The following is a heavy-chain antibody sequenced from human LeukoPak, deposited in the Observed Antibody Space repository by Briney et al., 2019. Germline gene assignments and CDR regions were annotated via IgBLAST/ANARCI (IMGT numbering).Heavy chain of an antibody. V-gene: IGHV4-59*01. D-gene: IGHD3-16*01. Sequence: SETLSLTCTVSGGSISSYYWSWIRQPPGKGLEWIGYIYYSGSTNYNPSLKSRVTISVDTSKNQFSLKLSSVTAADTAVYYCARDTFGGVFQHWGQGTLVTVSP. J-gene: IGHJ1*01. CDR1: GGSISSYY. CDR2: IYYSGST. CDR3: ARDTFGGVFQH.